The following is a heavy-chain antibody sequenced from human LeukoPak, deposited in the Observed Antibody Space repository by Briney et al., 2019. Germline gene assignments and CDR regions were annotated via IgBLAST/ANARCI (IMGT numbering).Heavy chain of an antibody. V-gene: IGHV4-59*08. CDR3: ARHSRFLEWFPYWYYGMDV. CDR2: IYYSGST. D-gene: IGHD3-3*01. Sequence: SETLSLTCTVSGGSISSYYWSWIRQPPGKGLEWIGYIYYSGSTNYNPSLKSRVTISVDTSKNQFSLKLSSVTAADTAVYYCARHSRFLEWFPYWYYGMDVWGQGTTVTVSS. CDR1: GGSISSYY. J-gene: IGHJ6*02.